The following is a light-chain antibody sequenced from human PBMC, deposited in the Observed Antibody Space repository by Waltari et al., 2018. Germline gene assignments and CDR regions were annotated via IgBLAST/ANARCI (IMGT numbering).Light chain of an antibody. CDR1: EDVSTW. CDR2: AAS. J-gene: IGKJ4*01. CDR3: QQSNTFPLT. V-gene: IGKV1-12*01. Sequence: DIQMTQSPSSVSASVGDRVTITCRASEDVSTWLAWYQQKPGKVPQLLIFAASVLRTGVSSRFTGSGSGTDFTLTISSLEPEDFVTYYCQQSNTFPLTFGGGTKVEIK.